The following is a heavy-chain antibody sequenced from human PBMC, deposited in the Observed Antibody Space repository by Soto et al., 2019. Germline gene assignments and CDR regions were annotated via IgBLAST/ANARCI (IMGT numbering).Heavy chain of an antibody. CDR3: ARHITPYSCYGKLKMARNLVDY. D-gene: IGHD5-12*01. J-gene: IGHJ4*02. Sequence: SVKVSCKASGGTFSSYTISWVRQAPGQGLEWMGRIIPILGIANYAQKFQGRVTITADKSTSTAYMELSSLRSEDTAVYYCARHITPYSCYGKLKMARNLVDYWGQGTQVTVSS. CDR2: IIPILGIA. CDR1: GGTFSSYT. V-gene: IGHV1-69*02.